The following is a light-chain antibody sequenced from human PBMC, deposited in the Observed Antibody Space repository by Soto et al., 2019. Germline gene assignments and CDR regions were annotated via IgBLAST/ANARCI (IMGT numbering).Light chain of an antibody. CDR3: SSYADSNESGVI. Sequence: QSALTQPPSASGSPGQSVTISCTGTSSDIGGSNYVSWYQQHPGTAPKLIIYEVNKRPSGVPDRFSGSKSGNTASLTVSGLQVGDEADYYCSSYADSNESGVIFGGGTKLTVL. V-gene: IGLV2-8*01. CDR2: EVN. CDR1: SSDIGGSNY. J-gene: IGLJ2*01.